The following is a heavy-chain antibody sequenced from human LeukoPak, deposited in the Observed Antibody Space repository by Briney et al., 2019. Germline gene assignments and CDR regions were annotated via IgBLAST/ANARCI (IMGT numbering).Heavy chain of an antibody. CDR3: AKGRGVVIIDYFDY. CDR2: ISGSGGST. CDR1: GFTFSSYA. V-gene: IGHV3-23*01. Sequence: RGGSLRLSCAASGFTFSSYAMSWVRQAPGKGLEWVSAISGSGGSTFYADSVKGRFTISRDNSKNTLYLQMNSLRAEDTAVYYCAKGRGVVIIDYFDYWGQGTLVTASS. J-gene: IGHJ4*02. D-gene: IGHD3-3*01.